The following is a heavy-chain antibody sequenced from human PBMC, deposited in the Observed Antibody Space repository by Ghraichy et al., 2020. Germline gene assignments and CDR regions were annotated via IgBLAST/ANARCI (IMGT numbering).Heavy chain of an antibody. Sequence: SETLSLTCAVYGGSFSGYYWSWIRQPPGKGLEWIGEINHSGSTNYNPSLKSRVTISVDTSKNQFSLKLSSVTAADTAVYYCASRYGMDVWGQGTTVTVSS. CDR3: ASRYGMDV. V-gene: IGHV4-34*01. CDR2: INHSGST. CDR1: GGSFSGYY. J-gene: IGHJ6*02.